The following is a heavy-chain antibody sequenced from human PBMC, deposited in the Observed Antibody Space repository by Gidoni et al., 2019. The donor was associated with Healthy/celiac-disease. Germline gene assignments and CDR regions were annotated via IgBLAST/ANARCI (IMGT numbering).Heavy chain of an antibody. D-gene: IGHD4-17*01. V-gene: IGHV1-24*01. J-gene: IGHJ6*02. CDR2: FDPEDGET. CDR1: GYTLTELS. Sequence: QVQLVQSGAEVKKPGASVKVSCKVSGYTLTELSMHWVRQAPGKGLEWMGGFDPEDGETIYAQKFQGRVTMTEDTSTDTAYMELSSLRSEDTAVYYCATDPPNDYGDYYYYYGMDVWGQGTTVTVSS. CDR3: ATDPPNDYGDYYYYYGMDV.